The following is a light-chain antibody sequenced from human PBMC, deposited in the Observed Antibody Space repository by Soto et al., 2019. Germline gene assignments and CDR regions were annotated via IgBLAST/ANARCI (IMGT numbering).Light chain of an antibody. V-gene: IGKV3-15*01. CDR1: QSVSSK. CDR2: GAS. Sequence: EIVLTQPPGTLSVSPGERATLSCRASQSVSSKLAWYQQKPGQAPRLLFYGASTGATGIPARFSGSGSETEFTLSISSLQSEDFAVYYCQQYNNWPGTFGQGTKVDIK. CDR3: QQYNNWPGT. J-gene: IGKJ1*01.